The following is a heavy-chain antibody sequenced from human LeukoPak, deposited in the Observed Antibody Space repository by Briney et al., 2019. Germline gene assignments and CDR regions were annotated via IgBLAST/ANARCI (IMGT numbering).Heavy chain of an antibody. D-gene: IGHD5-24*01. CDR2: ISYDGSNK. CDR1: GFTFSSYG. J-gene: IGHJ4*02. Sequence: PGGSLRLSCAASGFTFSSYGMHWVRQAPGKGLEWVAVISYDGSNKYYADSVKGRLTISRDNSKNTLYLQMNSLRAEDTAVYYCAKDRTRWLQTWLFDYWGQGTLVTVSS. CDR3: AKDRTRWLQTWLFDY. V-gene: IGHV3-30*18.